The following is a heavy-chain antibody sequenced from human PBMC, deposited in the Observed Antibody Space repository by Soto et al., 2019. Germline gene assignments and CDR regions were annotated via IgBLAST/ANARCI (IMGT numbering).Heavy chain of an antibody. J-gene: IGHJ4*02. CDR2: ISGSGGST. CDR1: GFTFSSYA. CDR3: AKAIPPYYGSGVLFDY. D-gene: IGHD3-10*01. V-gene: IGHV3-23*01. Sequence: EVQLLESGGGLVQPGGSLRLSCAASGFTFSSYAMSWVRQAPGKGLEWVSAISGSGGSTYYADSVKGRFTISRDNSKNTLYLQMNSLRAEDTAVYYCAKAIPPYYGSGVLFDYWGQGTLVTVSS.